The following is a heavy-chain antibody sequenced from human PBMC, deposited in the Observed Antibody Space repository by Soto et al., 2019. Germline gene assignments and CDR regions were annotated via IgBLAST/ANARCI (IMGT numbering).Heavy chain of an antibody. J-gene: IGHJ5*02. CDR1: GGSFSGYY. V-gene: IGHV4-34*09. D-gene: IGHD3-16*01. CDR3: ARVGGINWFDP. CDR2: IYYSGST. Sequence: TLSLTCAVYGGSFSGYYWSWIRQPPGKGLEWIGYIYYSGSTYYNPSLKSRVTISVDTSKNQFSLKLSSVTAADTAVCYCARVGGINWFDPWGQGTLVT.